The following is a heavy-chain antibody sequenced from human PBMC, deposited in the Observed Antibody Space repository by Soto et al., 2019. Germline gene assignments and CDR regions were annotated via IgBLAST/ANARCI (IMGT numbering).Heavy chain of an antibody. CDR2: ISSSSSTI. CDR1: GFTFSIYS. V-gene: IGHV3-48*01. D-gene: IGHD2-15*01. Sequence: GGSLRLSCAASGFTFSIYSMNWVRQAPGKGLEWVSYISSSSSTIYYADSVKGRFTISRDNAKNSLYLQMNSLRAEDTAVYYCARGGTDVVVVAATRAEYFQHWGQGTLVTVSS. J-gene: IGHJ1*01. CDR3: ARGGTDVVVVAATRAEYFQH.